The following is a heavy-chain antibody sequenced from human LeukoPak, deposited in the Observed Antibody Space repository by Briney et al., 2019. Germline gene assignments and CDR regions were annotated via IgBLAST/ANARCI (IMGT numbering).Heavy chain of an antibody. J-gene: IGHJ4*02. CDR2: ISYDGSNK. CDR1: GFTFSSYG. Sequence: GGSLRLSCAASGFTFSSYGMHWVRQAPGKGLEWVAVISYDGSNKYYAGSVKGRFTISRDNSKNTLYLQMNSLRAEDTAVYYCAKGRDYDFWSGYSSPDYWGQGTLVTVSS. V-gene: IGHV3-30*18. D-gene: IGHD3-3*01. CDR3: AKGRDYDFWSGYSSPDY.